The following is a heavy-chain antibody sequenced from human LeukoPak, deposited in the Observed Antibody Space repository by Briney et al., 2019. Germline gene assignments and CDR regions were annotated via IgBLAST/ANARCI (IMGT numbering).Heavy chain of an antibody. CDR2: IIPNNGGV. CDR3: ARGPVGPANAFDI. CDR1: GYTFTGYY. J-gene: IGHJ3*02. V-gene: IGHV1-2*06. D-gene: IGHD1-26*01. Sequence: ASVKVSCKASGYTFTGYYMHWVRQAPGQELEWMGRIIPNNGGVSYAQKFQGRVTVTRDTSISTVYMELSSLISDDTAIYYCARGPVGPANAFDIWGQGTMVTVSS.